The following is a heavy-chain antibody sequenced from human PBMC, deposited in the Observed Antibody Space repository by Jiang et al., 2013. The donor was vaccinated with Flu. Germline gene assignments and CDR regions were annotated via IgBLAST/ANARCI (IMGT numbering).Heavy chain of an antibody. J-gene: IGHJ4*02. D-gene: IGHD3-10*01. Sequence: LEWMGRINPNNGGTNYAQKFQGRVTMTRDTSINTAYMELSRLRSDDTAVYYCARVGEYGSGSYSHFWGQGTLVTVSS. CDR2: INPNNGGT. CDR3: ARVGEYGSGSYSHF. V-gene: IGHV1-2*06.